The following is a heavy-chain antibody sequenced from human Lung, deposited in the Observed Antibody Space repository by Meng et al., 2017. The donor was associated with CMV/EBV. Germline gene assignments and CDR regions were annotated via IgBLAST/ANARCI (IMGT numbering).Heavy chain of an antibody. Sequence: SCVASGLTFSSHPMTWVRQAPGKGLEWVSSISGRGGSTYSADSVQGRFTISRDNSKNTLYLQMSALRDEDTALYYCARGGPVAGKNWFDRWGQGTLVTVSS. CDR1: GLTFSSHP. J-gene: IGHJ5*02. CDR2: ISGRGGST. CDR3: ARGGPVAGKNWFDR. D-gene: IGHD6-19*01. V-gene: IGHV3-23*01.